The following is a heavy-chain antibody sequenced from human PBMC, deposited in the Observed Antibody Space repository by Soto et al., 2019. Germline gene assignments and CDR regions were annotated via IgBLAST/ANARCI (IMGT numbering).Heavy chain of an antibody. V-gene: IGHV1-18*01. Sequence: GASVKVSCKASGYTFTSYGISWVRQAPGQGLEWMGWISAYNGNTNYAQKLQGRVTMTTDTSTSTAYMELRSLRSDDTAVYYCARLYYGSGRLFFVTYYGMDVWGQGTTVTVSS. D-gene: IGHD3-10*01. CDR2: ISAYNGNT. CDR3: ARLYYGSGRLFFVTYYGMDV. CDR1: GYTFTSYG. J-gene: IGHJ6*02.